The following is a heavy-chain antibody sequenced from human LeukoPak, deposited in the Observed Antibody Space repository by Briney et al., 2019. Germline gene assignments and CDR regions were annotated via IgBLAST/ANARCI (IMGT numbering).Heavy chain of an antibody. D-gene: IGHD3-22*01. Sequence: SETLSLTCTVSGGSISSYYWSWIRQPAGKGLEWIGRIYTSGSTNYNPSLKSRVTISLDTPRNQFSLKLNSVTAADTAVYYCAKSNGYGLIDIWGQGTMVTVSS. J-gene: IGHJ3*02. V-gene: IGHV4-4*07. CDR2: IYTSGST. CDR1: GGSISSYY. CDR3: AKSNGYGLIDI.